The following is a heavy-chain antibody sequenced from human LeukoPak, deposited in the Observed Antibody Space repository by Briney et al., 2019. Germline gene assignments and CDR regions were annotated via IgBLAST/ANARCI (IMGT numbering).Heavy chain of an antibody. CDR3: AAGTAADY. J-gene: IGHJ4*02. D-gene: IGHD6-13*01. Sequence: GGSLRLSCVVSGIPFSDYYMNWIRQTPEKGLEWISYISASSSYTDYADSVKGRFTISRDNAQNALFLQMNRLRVEDTAVYYCAAGTAADYWGQGTQVTVSS. V-gene: IGHV3-11*03. CDR1: GIPFSDYY. CDR2: ISASSSYT.